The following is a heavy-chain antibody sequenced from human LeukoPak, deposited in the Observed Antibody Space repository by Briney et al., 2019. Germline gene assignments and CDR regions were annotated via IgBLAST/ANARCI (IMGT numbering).Heavy chain of an antibody. CDR2: IILILGIA. D-gene: IGHD2-8*01. Sequence: GASVKVSCKASGGTFSSYAISWVRQAPGQGLEWMGRIILILGIANYAQKFQGRVTITADKSTSTAYMELSSLRSEDTAVYYCVLKVYAHDAFDIWGQGTMVTVSS. CDR1: GGTFSSYA. J-gene: IGHJ3*02. CDR3: VLKVYAHDAFDI. V-gene: IGHV1-69*04.